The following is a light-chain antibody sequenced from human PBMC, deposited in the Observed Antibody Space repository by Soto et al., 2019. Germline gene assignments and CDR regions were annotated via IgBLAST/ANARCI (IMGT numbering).Light chain of an antibody. Sequence: EIVLTQSPATLSLSPGERATLSCRASQSVSSYLAWYQQKPGQAPRLLINDASNRATGIPARFSGSGSGTGFTLTISSLEPEDFAVYYCQQRSNWPPLTFGGGTKVEIK. CDR2: DAS. CDR3: QQRSNWPPLT. J-gene: IGKJ4*01. V-gene: IGKV3-11*01. CDR1: QSVSSY.